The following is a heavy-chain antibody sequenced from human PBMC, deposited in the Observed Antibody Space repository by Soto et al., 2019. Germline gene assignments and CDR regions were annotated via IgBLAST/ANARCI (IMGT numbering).Heavy chain of an antibody. CDR2: IWYDGSNK. CDR3: ARAEDGVGATY. CDR1: GFTFSSYG. D-gene: IGHD1-26*01. Sequence: QVQLVESGGGVVQPGRSLRLSCAASGFTFSSYGMHWVRQAPGKGLEWVAGIWYDGSNKYYADSVKGRFTISRDNSKNTLYLQMNSLRAGDTAVYYCARAEDGVGATYRGQGTLVTVSS. J-gene: IGHJ4*02. V-gene: IGHV3-33*01.